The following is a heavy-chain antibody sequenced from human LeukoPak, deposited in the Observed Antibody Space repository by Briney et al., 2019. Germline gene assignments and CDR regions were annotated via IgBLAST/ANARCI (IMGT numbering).Heavy chain of an antibody. CDR2: ISSNGGST. CDR3: ARERLQLGAFDI. V-gene: IGHV3-64*01. J-gene: IGHJ3*02. Sequence: GGSLRLSCAASGFTFSSYAMHWVRQAPGKGLEYVSAISSNGGSTYYANSVKGRFTISRDNSKNTLCLQMGSLRAEDMAVYYCARERLQLGAFDIWGQGTMVTVSS. CDR1: GFTFSSYA. D-gene: IGHD2-15*01.